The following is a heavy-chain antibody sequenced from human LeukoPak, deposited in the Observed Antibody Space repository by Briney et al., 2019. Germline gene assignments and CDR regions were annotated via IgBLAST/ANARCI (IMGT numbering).Heavy chain of an antibody. CDR2: ISTYNGNT. V-gene: IGHV1-18*01. CDR1: GYIFTSYG. CDR3: ARVGYTSGCDH. J-gene: IGHJ4*02. D-gene: IGHD3-3*01. Sequence: ASVKVSCKASGYIFTSYGIGWVRQAPGQGPEWMGWISTYNGNTNYVQRLQGRVTMTTDTPTNTVHMELRSLRSDDAAVYYCARVGYTSGCDHWGQGTLVTVSS.